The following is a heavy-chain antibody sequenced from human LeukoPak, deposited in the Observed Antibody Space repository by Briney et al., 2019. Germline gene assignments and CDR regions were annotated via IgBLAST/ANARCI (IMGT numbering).Heavy chain of an antibody. CDR3: ASEFRGLGRNYFDY. V-gene: IGHV3-7*01. J-gene: IGHJ4*02. Sequence: GGSLTLSCAVSGCTFNDRWMSWVRQAPGKGLGWVANIAQDGSEKYYVDSVQGRFSISRDNAKNSLYLEMSSLRVEDTAMYYCASEFRGLGRNYFDYWGQGSLVTVSS. D-gene: IGHD2-21*01. CDR2: IAQDGSEK. CDR1: GCTFNDRW.